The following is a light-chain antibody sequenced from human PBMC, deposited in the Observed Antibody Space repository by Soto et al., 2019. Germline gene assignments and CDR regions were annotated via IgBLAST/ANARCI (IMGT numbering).Light chain of an antibody. Sequence: IVMFQCSVXLXVSPGNRXTLSGRASQSVASSYLAWYQQKPGQAPRLLIYGASSRATGIPDRFSGSGSGTDFTLTISRLEPEDFAVYYCQQYGSSRTFGQGTKVDIK. CDR3: QQYGSSRT. J-gene: IGKJ1*01. CDR2: GAS. CDR1: QSVASSY. V-gene: IGKV3-20*01.